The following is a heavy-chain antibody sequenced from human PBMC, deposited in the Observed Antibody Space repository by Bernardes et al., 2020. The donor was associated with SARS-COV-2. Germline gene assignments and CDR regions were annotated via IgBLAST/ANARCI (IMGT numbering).Heavy chain of an antibody. D-gene: IGHD5-12*01. Sequence: SETLSLTCTVSGGSISSYYWSWIRQPAGQGLEWIGRVYTRGSTSYNPSLKSRVTMSVDTSKNQFSLKLNSVTAADTAVYYCARDSGDIATTTERFDHWGQGTLVPVSS. CDR3: ARDSGDIATTTERFDH. J-gene: IGHJ4*02. V-gene: IGHV4-4*07. CDR2: VYTRGST. CDR1: GGSISSYY.